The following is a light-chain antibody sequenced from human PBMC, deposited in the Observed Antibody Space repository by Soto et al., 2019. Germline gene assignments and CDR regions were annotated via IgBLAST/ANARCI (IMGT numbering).Light chain of an antibody. CDR3: QHYNSYSEA. J-gene: IGKJ4*01. V-gene: IGKV1-5*03. CDR1: QSISSW. Sequence: DIQMTQSPSTLAASVGNRVTITSRASQSISSWLAWYQQKPGKAPKLLIYKASTLKSGVPSRFSGSGSGTEFTLTISSLQPDEFATYYCQHYNSYSEAVGEGTKVDIK. CDR2: KAS.